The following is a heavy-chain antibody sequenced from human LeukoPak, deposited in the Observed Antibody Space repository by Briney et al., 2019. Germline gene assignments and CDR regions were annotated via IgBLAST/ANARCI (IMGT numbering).Heavy chain of an antibody. V-gene: IGHV4-61*02. CDR3: AREAFNYYDSSGYDY. CDR2: IYTSGST. Sequence: SQTLSLTCTVSGGSISSGSYYWSWIRQPAGKGLEWIGRIYTSGSTNYNPSLKSRVTISVDTSKNQFSLKLSSVTAADTAVYYCAREAFNYYDSSGYDYWGQGTLVTVSS. J-gene: IGHJ4*02. D-gene: IGHD3-22*01. CDR1: GGSISSGSYY.